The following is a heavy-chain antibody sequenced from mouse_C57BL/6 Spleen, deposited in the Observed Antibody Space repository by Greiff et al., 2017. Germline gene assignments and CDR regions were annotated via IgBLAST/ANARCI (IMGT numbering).Heavy chain of an antibody. V-gene: IGHV5-12*01. Sequence: EVQLQESGGGLVQPGGSLKLSCAASGFTFSDYYMYWVRQTPEKRLEWVAYISNGGGSTYYPDTVKGRFTVSRDNAKNTLYLQMSRLKSEDTAMYYCARHAKEHYCGSSSPWFAYWGKGTLVTVSA. CDR2: ISNGGGST. CDR3: ARHAKEHYCGSSSPWFAY. CDR1: GFTFSDYY. J-gene: IGHJ3*01. D-gene: IGHD1-1*01.